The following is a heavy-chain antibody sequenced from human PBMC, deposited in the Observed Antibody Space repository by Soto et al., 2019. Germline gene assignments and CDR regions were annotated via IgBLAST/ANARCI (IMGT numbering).Heavy chain of an antibody. CDR3: TRLAPQGDASDT. Sequence: SVKVSCKASGGTFSSYTISWVRQAPGQGLEWMGRIIPILGIANYAQKFQGRVPITADKSTSTAYMELSSLRSEDTAGYYCTRLAPQGDASDTWTLGGMVTVS. V-gene: IGHV1-69*02. CDR2: IIPILGIA. J-gene: IGHJ3*02. CDR1: GGTFSSYT.